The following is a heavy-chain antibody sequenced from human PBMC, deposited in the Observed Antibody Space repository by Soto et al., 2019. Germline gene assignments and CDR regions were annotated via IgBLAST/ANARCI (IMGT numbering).Heavy chain of an antibody. CDR2: IFSNDDK. CDR1: GLSLSTGKLG. J-gene: IGHJ5*02. V-gene: IGHV2-26*01. D-gene: IGHD2-2*01. CDR3: ALIKDCSRTDCYLASFDP. Sequence: QVTLKESGPVLVKPTETLTLTCTVSGLSLSTGKLGVSWIRQPPGKALEWLAHIFSNDDKSYSTSLRSRVTSSKDTSRSQVVLTMTNMDSLDSGTYYCALIKDCSRTDCYLASFDPWGQGTLVTVSS.